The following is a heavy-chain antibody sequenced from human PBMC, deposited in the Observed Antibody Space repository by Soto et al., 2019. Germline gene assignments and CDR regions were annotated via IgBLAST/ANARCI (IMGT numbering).Heavy chain of an antibody. CDR2: INHSGST. V-gene: IGHV4-34*09. D-gene: IGHD3-3*01. J-gene: IGHJ6*02. CDR1: GGSFSGYY. Sequence: SETLSLTCAVYGGSFSGYYWSWIRQPPGKGLEWIGEINHSGSTYYNPSLKSRVTISVDTSKNQFSLKLSSVTAADTAVYYCARADFWSGYYSYYYGMDVWGQGTTVTVSS. CDR3: ARADFWSGYYSYYYGMDV.